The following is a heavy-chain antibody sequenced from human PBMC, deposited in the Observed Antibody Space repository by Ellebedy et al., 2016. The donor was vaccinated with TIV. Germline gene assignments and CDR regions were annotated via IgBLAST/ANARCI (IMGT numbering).Heavy chain of an antibody. CDR3: ARDASGSHGWFDP. J-gene: IGHJ5*02. CDR1: GYSFTTYW. D-gene: IGHD3-10*01. V-gene: IGHV5-51*01. CDR2: IYPGDSDA. Sequence: GESLKISCKGSGYSFTTYWIAWVRQTPGKGLEWMGFIYPGDSDARYSPSFQGQVTMSADKSINTVYLQWSSLRASDSAIYYCARDASGSHGWFDPWGQGTLVTVSS.